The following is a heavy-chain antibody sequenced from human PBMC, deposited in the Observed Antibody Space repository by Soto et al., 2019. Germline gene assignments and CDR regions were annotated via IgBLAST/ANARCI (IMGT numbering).Heavy chain of an antibody. CDR1: GGSMSSGDYD. CDR2: IYYSGST. CDR3: ARTPMQKGSGYDYRSYYFDY. D-gene: IGHD5-12*01. J-gene: IGHJ4*02. Sequence: TLSLTCTVAGGSMSSGDYDWSWIRQPPGKGREWIGYIYYSGSTYYNPSLKSRVTISVDTSKNQFSLKLSSVTAAETAVYYCARTPMQKGSGYDYRSYYFDYWGQGTLVTVSS. V-gene: IGHV4-30-4*01.